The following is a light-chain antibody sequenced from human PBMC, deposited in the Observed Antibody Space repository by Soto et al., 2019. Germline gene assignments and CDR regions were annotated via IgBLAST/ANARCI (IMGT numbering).Light chain of an antibody. CDR1: QSVSLK. Sequence: EVVLTQSPATLSVSPGERTTLSCRSSQSVSLKLAWYQQKPGQAPRLPNYDTSTRATGIPARFSGSGSGTEFTLTISSLQSEDFAVYYCQQYNKWPPITFGQGTRLEIK. CDR2: DTS. V-gene: IGKV3-15*01. J-gene: IGKJ5*01. CDR3: QQYNKWPPIT.